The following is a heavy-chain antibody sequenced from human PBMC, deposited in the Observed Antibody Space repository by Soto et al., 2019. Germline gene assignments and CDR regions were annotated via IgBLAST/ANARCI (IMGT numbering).Heavy chain of an antibody. CDR1: GYTFTSYD. CDR2: MNPNSGNT. J-gene: IGHJ6*02. V-gene: IGHV1-8*01. Sequence: ASVKVSCKASGYTFTSYDINWVRQATGQGLEWMGWMNPNSGNTDYAQKFQGRVTMTRDTSISTAYMELSSLRSEDTAVYYCATSVRAYWNDFYYYGMDVWGQGTTVTVSS. CDR3: ATSVRAYWNDFYYYGMDV. D-gene: IGHD1-1*01.